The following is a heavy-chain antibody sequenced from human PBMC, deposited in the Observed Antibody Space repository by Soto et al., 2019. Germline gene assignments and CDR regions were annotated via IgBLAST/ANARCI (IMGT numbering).Heavy chain of an antibody. V-gene: IGHV5-51*01. CDR3: ARPISGWFFSX. D-gene: IGHD6-19*01. CDR1: GYSFTSQW. Sequence: GEALKISWKASGYSFTSQWIGWVRQVAGKGLEWMVVIFPGDSETRYSPSFQGQVTISADKSITTAYLQWSSLNSSDTAMYYCARPISGWFFSXWGQGTQVTVSX. J-gene: IGHJ4*02. CDR2: IFPGDSET.